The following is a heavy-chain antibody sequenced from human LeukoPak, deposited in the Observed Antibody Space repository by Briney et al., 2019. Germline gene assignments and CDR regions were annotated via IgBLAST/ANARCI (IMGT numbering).Heavy chain of an antibody. CDR2: IIPTFGTA. J-gene: IGHJ3*02. Sequence: GASVKVSCKASGGTFSSYAISWVRQAPGQGLEWMGGIIPTFGTANYAQKFQGRVTITADESTSTAYMELSSLRSEDTAVYYCARDPSSIAARRSHDAFDIWGQGTMVTVSS. CDR1: GGTFSSYA. D-gene: IGHD6-6*01. V-gene: IGHV1-69*13. CDR3: ARDPSSIAARRSHDAFDI.